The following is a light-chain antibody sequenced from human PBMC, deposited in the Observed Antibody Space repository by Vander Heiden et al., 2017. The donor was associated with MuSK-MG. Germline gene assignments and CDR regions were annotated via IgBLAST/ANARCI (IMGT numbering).Light chain of an antibody. Sequence: IQMTQSPSSVSASVGDRVTITCRASQDISTSLVWYQQKPGKAPKALIYAASTLQSGVPSRFSGSGSGTDFTLTISSLHPEDFATYFCQQAIGFPITFGQGTELDIK. CDR2: AAS. CDR3: QQAIGFPIT. CDR1: QDISTS. V-gene: IGKV1-12*01. J-gene: IGKJ2*01.